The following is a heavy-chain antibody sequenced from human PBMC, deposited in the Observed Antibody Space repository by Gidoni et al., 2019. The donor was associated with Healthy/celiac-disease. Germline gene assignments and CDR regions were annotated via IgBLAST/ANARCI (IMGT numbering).Heavy chain of an antibody. D-gene: IGHD6-13*01. V-gene: IGHV3-43*01. CDR3: AKELANYYYGMDV. CDR1: GFTFDDYT. J-gene: IGHJ6*02. Sequence: EVQLVESGGVVVQPGGSLRLSCAASGFTFDDYTMHWVRQAPGKGLELVSLISWDGGSTYYADSVKGRFTISRDNSKNSLYLQMNSLRTEDTALYYCAKELANYYYGMDVWGQGTTVTVSS. CDR2: ISWDGGST.